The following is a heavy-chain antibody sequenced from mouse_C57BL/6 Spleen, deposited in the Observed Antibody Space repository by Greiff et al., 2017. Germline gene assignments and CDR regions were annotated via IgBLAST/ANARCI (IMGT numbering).Heavy chain of an antibody. CDR1: GYTFTSYW. V-gene: IGHV1-7*01. CDR3: ARSVLPYWYFDV. J-gene: IGHJ1*03. Sequence: VQLQESGAELAKPGASVTLSCKASGYTFTSYWMHRVKQRPGQGLEWIGYINPSSGYTKYNQKFKDKATLTADKSSSTAYMQLSSLTYEDSAVXYCARSVLPYWYFDVWGTGTTVTVSS. CDR2: INPSSGYT. D-gene: IGHD1-1*01.